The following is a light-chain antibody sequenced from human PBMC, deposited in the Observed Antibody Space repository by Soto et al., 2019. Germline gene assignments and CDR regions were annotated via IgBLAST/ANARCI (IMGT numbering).Light chain of an antibody. Sequence: DIPMTQSPSAVSASVGERVTITCRASQGISHYLAWYQQRPGRVPKRLIYGASTLESGVPSRFSGSGSGTEFTLTISSLQPEDFATYYCLQHNSYPLTFGGGTKVEIK. CDR1: QGISHY. V-gene: IGKV1-17*03. CDR2: GAS. J-gene: IGKJ4*01. CDR3: LQHNSYPLT.